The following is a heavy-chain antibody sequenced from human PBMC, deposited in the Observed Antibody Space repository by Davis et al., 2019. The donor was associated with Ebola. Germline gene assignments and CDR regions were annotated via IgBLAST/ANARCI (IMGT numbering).Heavy chain of an antibody. CDR1: GYSFTSYW. CDR3: ARPRGYCSSTSCHYFQH. Sequence: GESLKISCQGSGYSFTSYWISWVRQMPGKGLEWMGRIDPSDSYTNYSPSFQGHVTISADKSISTAYLQWSSLKASDTAMYYCARPRGYCSSTSCHYFQHWGQGTLVTVSS. V-gene: IGHV5-10-1*01. CDR2: IDPSDSYT. J-gene: IGHJ1*01. D-gene: IGHD2-2*03.